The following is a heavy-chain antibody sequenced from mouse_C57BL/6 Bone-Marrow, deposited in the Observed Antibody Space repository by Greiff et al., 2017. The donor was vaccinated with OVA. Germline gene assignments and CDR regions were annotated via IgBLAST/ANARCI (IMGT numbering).Heavy chain of an antibody. CDR1: GFTFSSYA. CDR3: TRGDTTVVATDY. V-gene: IGHV5-9-1*02. D-gene: IGHD1-1*01. Sequence: EVKLMESGEGLVKPGGSLKLSCAASGFTFSSYAMSWVRQTPEKRLEWVAYISSGGDYIYYADTVKGRFTISRDNARNTLYLQMSSLKSEDTAMYYCTRGDTTVVATDYWGQCTTLTVSS. J-gene: IGHJ2*01. CDR2: ISSGGDYI.